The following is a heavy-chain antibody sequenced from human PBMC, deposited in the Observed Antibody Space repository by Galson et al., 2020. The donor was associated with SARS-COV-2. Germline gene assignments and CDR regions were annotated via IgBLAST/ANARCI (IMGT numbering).Heavy chain of an antibody. CDR2: INPNSGAT. D-gene: IGHD6-13*01. CDR3: ARSSWNER. Sequence: ASVKVSCKASGYTFTGYYLHWVRQAPGQGLEWMGWINPNSGATDYAQKFQGRVTMTRDTSISTAYMELSSLRSDDTAVYYCARSSWNERWGQGTLVTVS. J-gene: IGHJ4*02. V-gene: IGHV1-2*02. CDR1: GYTFTGYY.